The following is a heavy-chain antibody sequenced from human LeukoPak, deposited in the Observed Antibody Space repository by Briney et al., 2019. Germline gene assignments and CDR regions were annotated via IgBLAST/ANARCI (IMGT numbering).Heavy chain of an antibody. D-gene: IGHD6-19*01. V-gene: IGHV3-21*01. CDR1: GFTFSSYS. CDR2: ISSSSSYI. Sequence: GGSLRLSRAASGFTFSSYSMNWVRQAPGKGLEWVSSISSSSSYIYYADSVKGRFTISRDNAKNSLYLQMNSLRAEDTAVYYCARDGGIAVAGPVAFDYWGQGTLVTVSS. J-gene: IGHJ4*02. CDR3: ARDGGIAVAGPVAFDY.